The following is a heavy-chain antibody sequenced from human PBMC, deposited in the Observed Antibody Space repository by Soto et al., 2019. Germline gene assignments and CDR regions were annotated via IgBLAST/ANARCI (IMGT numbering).Heavy chain of an antibody. Sequence: PGGSLRLSCAASGFTFSDHYMDWVRQAPGKGLEWVGRTRNKPNSYTTEYAASVRGRFTISSDDSKNSLYLQMNSVTAADTAVYYCAKGPPGDKVDSWGQGTLVTVSS. CDR1: GFTFSDHY. CDR3: AKGPPGDKVDS. J-gene: IGHJ4*02. D-gene: IGHD7-27*01. V-gene: IGHV3-72*01. CDR2: TRNKPNSYTT.